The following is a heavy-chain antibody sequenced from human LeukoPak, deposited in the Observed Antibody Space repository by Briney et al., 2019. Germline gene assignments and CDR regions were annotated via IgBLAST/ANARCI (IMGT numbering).Heavy chain of an antibody. J-gene: IGHJ6*02. CDR1: GGSISTYY. V-gene: IGHV4-59*01. Sequence: PSETLSLTCSVSGGSISTYYWSWVRQLPGKGLEWIGYIYYTGTTNYNPSLRSRVTISVDTSRNQFSLRLSSVTAADTAVYYCAREDPQTTVPEGMDVWGHGTTVIVSS. D-gene: IGHD4-17*01. CDR3: AREDPQTTVPEGMDV. CDR2: IYYTGTT.